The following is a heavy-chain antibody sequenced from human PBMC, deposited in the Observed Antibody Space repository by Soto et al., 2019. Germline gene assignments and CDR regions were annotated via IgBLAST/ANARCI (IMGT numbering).Heavy chain of an antibody. CDR2: INPKSGDT. CDR1: GYTFTHYF. Sequence: QARLVQSGPEVRRPGASVTVSCKASGYTFTHYFIHWVRRAPGQGLEWMGYINPKSGDTHYSQTFRSRVSMTVDTSTDTASVGLSSLKSDDTAVYFCARVPGHKNSRGDFWGQGTPITVSS. J-gene: IGHJ4*02. D-gene: IGHD3-10*01. CDR3: ARVPGHKNSRGDF. V-gene: IGHV1-2*02.